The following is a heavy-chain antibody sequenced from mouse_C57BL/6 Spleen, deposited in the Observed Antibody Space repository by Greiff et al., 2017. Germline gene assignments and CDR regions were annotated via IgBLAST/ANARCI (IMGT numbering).Heavy chain of an antibody. CDR1: GFTFSDYG. CDR3: AYQLTGTFAY. CDR2: ISSGSSTI. Sequence: EVMFVESGGGLVKPGGSLKLSCAASGFTFSDYGMHWVRQAPEKGLEWVAYISSGSSTIYYADTVKGRFTISRDNAKNTLFLQMTSLRSEDTAMYYCAYQLTGTFAYWGQGTLVTVSA. D-gene: IGHD4-1*01. J-gene: IGHJ3*01. V-gene: IGHV5-17*01.